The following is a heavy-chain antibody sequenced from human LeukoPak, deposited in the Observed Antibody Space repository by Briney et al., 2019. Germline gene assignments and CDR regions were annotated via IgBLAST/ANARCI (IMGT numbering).Heavy chain of an antibody. CDR1: GFTFSDCY. J-gene: IGHJ4*02. CDR3: ARGWDDLAARGYYFDY. D-gene: IGHD6-6*01. V-gene: IGHV3-11*04. Sequence: PGGSLRLSCAASGFTFSDCYITWLRQAPGKGLEWVSYISSSGTTIYYADSVKGRFTISRDNAKNSLYLQMNSLRAEDTAVYYCARGWDDLAARGYYFDYWGQGTLVTVSS. CDR2: ISSSGTTI.